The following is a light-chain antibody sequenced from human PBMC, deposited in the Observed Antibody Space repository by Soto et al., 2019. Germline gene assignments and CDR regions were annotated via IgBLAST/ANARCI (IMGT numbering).Light chain of an antibody. CDR1: SSDVGGYNY. V-gene: IGLV2-14*01. J-gene: IGLJ1*01. Sequence: QSVLTQPASVSGSPGQSITISCSETSSDVGGYNYVSWYQQHPGKVPKLMIYDVSNRPSGVSNRFSGSKSGNTASLTISGLQAEDEADYYCSSYTSSSTLYVFGTGTKLTVL. CDR2: DVS. CDR3: SSYTSSSTLYV.